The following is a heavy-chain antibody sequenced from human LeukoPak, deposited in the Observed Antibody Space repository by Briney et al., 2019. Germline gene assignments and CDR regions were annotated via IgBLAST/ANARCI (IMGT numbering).Heavy chain of an antibody. Sequence: GRSLRLSCAASGFTFSSYGMHWVRQAPGKGLEWVAVISYDGSNKYYVDSVKGRFTISRDNSKNTLYLQMNSLRAEDTAVYYCEKTPQTYYNYYTMDVWGQGTTVTVSS. V-gene: IGHV3-30*18. CDR3: EKTPQTYYNYYTMDV. CDR1: GFTFSSYG. J-gene: IGHJ6*02. CDR2: ISYDGSNK. D-gene: IGHD2-15*01.